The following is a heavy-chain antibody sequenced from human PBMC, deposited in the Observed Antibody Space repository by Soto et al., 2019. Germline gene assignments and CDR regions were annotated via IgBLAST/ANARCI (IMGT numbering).Heavy chain of an antibody. J-gene: IGHJ4*02. Sequence: GGSLRLSCAASGFTFSSHNMNWVRQAPGKGLEWVSSISSSGSYIYYADSLKGRFTISRDNAKSSLFLQMNSLRAEDTAMYYCARDSTGDIGLMDNWGREALVPTSS. CDR3: ARDSTGDIGLMDN. CDR1: GFTFSSHN. D-gene: IGHD4-17*01. V-gene: IGHV3-21*01. CDR2: ISSSGSYI.